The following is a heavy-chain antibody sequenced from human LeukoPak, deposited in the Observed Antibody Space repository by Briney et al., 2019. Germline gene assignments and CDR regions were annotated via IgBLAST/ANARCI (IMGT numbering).Heavy chain of an antibody. V-gene: IGHV3-74*01. D-gene: IGHD4-23*01. CDR1: RFTFSRYW. Sequence: GGSLRLSCAASRFTFSRYWMHWVRQAPGKGLVWVSRINGDGSSTSYADSVKGRFTISRDNAKNTLYLQMNSLRAEDTAVYYCARGAYGGNFFGYWGQGTLVTVSS. CDR2: INGDGSST. CDR3: ARGAYGGNFFGY. J-gene: IGHJ4*02.